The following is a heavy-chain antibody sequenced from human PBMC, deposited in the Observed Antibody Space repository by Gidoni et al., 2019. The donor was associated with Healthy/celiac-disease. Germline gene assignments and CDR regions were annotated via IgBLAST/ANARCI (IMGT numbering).Heavy chain of an antibody. CDR1: GFTFSSYA. J-gene: IGHJ4*02. V-gene: IGHV3-23*01. D-gene: IGHD2-21*01. CDR3: AKKGVRAFVILDSHFDY. CDR2: IRGSGGST. Sequence: EVQLLESGGGLVQPGGSLRLSCAASGFTFSSYAMSWVRQAPGKGLGWGPAIRGSGGSTYYADSVKGRFTISRDNSKNTLYLQMNSLRAEDTAVYYCAKKGVRAFVILDSHFDYWGQGTLVTVSS.